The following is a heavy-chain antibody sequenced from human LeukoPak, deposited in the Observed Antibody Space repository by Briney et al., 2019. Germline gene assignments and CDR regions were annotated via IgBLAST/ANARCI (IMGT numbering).Heavy chain of an antibody. CDR3: AKDRRTTVTTSYLDY. CDR1: GLTFSSYG. D-gene: IGHD4-11*01. Sequence: PGGSLRLSCAASGLTFSSYGMHWVRQAPGKGLEWVAVISYDGSNKYYADSVKGRFTISRDNSKNTLYLQMNSLRAEDTAVYYCAKDRRTTVTTSYLDYWGQGTLVTVSS. V-gene: IGHV3-30*18. J-gene: IGHJ4*02. CDR2: ISYDGSNK.